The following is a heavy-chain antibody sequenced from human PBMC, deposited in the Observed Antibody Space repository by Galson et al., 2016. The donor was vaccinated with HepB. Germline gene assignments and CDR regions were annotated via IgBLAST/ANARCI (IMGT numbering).Heavy chain of an antibody. CDR2: IKSKADGETT. V-gene: IGHV3-15*01. Sequence: SLRLSCAASGFIFSNAWMSWVRQAPGKGLEWVGRIKSKADGETTDYAAPVKGKFTISRDDPKNTVYLQMNSLRTEDTAVYYCTTTYYYDSTGHYNYCGMDVWGQGTTVTVSS. CDR3: TTTYYYDSTGHYNYCGMDV. CDR1: GFIFSNAW. D-gene: IGHD3-22*01. J-gene: IGHJ6*02.